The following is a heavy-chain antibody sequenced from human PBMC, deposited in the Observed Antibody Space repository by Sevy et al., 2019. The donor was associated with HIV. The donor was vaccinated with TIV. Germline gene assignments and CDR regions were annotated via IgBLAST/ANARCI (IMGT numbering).Heavy chain of an antibody. D-gene: IGHD3-10*01. CDR1: GFTFSRHG. Sequence: GGSLRLSCAASGFTFSRHGMHWVRQAPGKGLEWVAFIRYDGSTKYYTDSVKGRFTISRDNSKSKLYLQMNSLRAEATAVYYCAKGLGMVQGALLSDDIWGQGTMVTVSS. CDR3: AKGLGMVQGALLSDDI. CDR2: IRYDGSTK. V-gene: IGHV3-30*02. J-gene: IGHJ3*02.